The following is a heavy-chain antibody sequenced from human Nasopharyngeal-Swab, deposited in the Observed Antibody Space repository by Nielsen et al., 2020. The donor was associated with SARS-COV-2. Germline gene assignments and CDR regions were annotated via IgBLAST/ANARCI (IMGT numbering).Heavy chain of an antibody. Sequence: SETLSLTCAAYGGSFNGYYWSWIRQSPGKGLECIGEINHSGSTNYNPSLKSRVTISVDTSKTQFSLKLSSVTAADTAVYYCARRAFSSSSLWFDPWGQGTLVTVSS. CDR2: INHSGST. J-gene: IGHJ5*02. CDR3: ARRAFSSSSLWFDP. D-gene: IGHD6-6*01. V-gene: IGHV4-34*01. CDR1: GGSFNGYY.